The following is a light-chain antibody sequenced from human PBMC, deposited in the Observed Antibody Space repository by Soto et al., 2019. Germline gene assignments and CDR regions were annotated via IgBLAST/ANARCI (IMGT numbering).Light chain of an antibody. J-gene: IGKJ5*01. Sequence: EIVMTQSPATLSVSPGERVTLSCRASQSVSSNLVWYQQKPGQAPRLLIYDASTRATAIPARFSGSGSGTEFTLTISSLQSEDFTVYFCQQYDKWPITFGQGTRLE. CDR1: QSVSSN. CDR2: DAS. V-gene: IGKV3-15*01. CDR3: QQYDKWPIT.